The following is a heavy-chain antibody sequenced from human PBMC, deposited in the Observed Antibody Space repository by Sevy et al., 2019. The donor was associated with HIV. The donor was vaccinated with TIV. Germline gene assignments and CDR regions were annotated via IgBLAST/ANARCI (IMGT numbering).Heavy chain of an antibody. CDR1: GFTFSYAW. D-gene: IGHD3-22*01. Sequence: GGSLRLSCAASGFTFSYAWMSWVRQAPGKGLEWVGRIKSKTDGETTDYTGPVKGRFTISRDDSQNTLYLQMNSLKTEDTAVYHCTTDHYTSRLLLGSWGQGALVTVSS. V-gene: IGHV3-15*01. J-gene: IGHJ5*02. CDR3: TTDHYTSRLLLGS. CDR2: IKSKTDGETT.